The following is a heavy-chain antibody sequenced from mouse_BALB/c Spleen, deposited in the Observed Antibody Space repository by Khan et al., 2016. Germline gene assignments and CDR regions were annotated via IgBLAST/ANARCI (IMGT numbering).Heavy chain of an antibody. CDR1: GYSFTGYY. D-gene: IGHD2-1*01. Sequence: VQLLQSGPELVKPGASVKISCKASGYSFTGYYMHWVKQSHVKSLEWIGRINPYNGATSYNQNFKDKASLTVDKSSSTAYMELHSLTSADSAVYYCARKGLDGNKCCYAMDYWGQGTSDTVSS. CDR3: ARKGLDGNKCCYAMDY. J-gene: IGHJ4*01. V-gene: IGHV1-31*01. CDR2: INPYNGAT.